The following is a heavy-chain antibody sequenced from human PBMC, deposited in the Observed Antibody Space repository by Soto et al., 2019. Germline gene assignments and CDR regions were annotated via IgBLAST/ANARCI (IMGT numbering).Heavy chain of an antibody. J-gene: IGHJ6*02. D-gene: IGHD5-12*01. CDR1: GGTFSSYA. CDR2: IIPIFGTA. Sequence: GXSVKVSCKASGGTFSSYAISWVRQAPVQGLEWMGGIIPIFGTANYAQKFQGRVTITADESTSTAYMELSSLRSEDTAVYYCARVLYSGYEGYYYGMDVWGQGTTVTVSS. CDR3: ARVLYSGYEGYYYGMDV. V-gene: IGHV1-69*01.